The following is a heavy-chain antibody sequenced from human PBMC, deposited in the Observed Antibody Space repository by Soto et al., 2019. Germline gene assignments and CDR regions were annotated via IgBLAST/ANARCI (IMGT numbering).Heavy chain of an antibody. Sequence: PSETLSLTCTFSGGSISSGDYYWNWIRQHPGKGLEWIGCIYHRGSTKYNPSLKNRVTISVDTSKNQISLKLSSLSAADTAVYYCASAVSVGHSVVLDYWGQGTLVTVSS. J-gene: IGHJ4*02. CDR3: ASAVSVGHSVVLDY. D-gene: IGHD2-21*01. CDR2: IYHRGST. CDR1: GGSISSGDYY. V-gene: IGHV4-31*03.